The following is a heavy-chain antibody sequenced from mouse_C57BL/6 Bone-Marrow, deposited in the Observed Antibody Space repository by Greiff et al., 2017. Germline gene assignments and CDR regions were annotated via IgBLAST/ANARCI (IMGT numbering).Heavy chain of an antibody. J-gene: IGHJ4*01. D-gene: IGHD3-1*01. V-gene: IGHV1-42*01. Sequence: VQLQQSGPELVKPGASVKISCKASGYSFTGYYMNWVKQSPEKSLEWIGEINPSTGGTTYNQKFKAKATLTVDKSSSTAYMQLKSLTSEDSAVYYCAREGSAQDAMDYWGQGTSVTVSS. CDR1: GYSFTGYY. CDR2: INPSTGGT. CDR3: AREGSAQDAMDY.